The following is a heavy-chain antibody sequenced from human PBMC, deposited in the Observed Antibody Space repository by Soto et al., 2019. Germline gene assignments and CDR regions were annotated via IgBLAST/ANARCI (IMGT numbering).Heavy chain of an antibody. CDR1: GGTFSSYA. V-gene: IGHV1-69*01. CDR3: AREADYYDSSGYTNWFDP. J-gene: IGHJ5*02. CDR2: IIPLFGTA. Sequence: QVQLVQSGAEVKKPGSSVKVSCKASGGTFSSYAISWVRQAPGQGLEWMGGIIPLFGTANYAQKFQGRVTITADESTSTAYMELSSLRSEDTAVYYCAREADYYDSSGYTNWFDPWGQGALVTVSS. D-gene: IGHD3-22*01.